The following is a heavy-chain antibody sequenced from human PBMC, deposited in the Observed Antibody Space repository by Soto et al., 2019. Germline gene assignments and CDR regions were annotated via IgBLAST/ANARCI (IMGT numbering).Heavy chain of an antibody. CDR1: GFTFTTYG. CDR3: VREARSGMPSAMIPGHY. CDR2: IWYDGSFK. V-gene: IGHV3-33*01. D-gene: IGHD2-2*01. Sequence: PGGSLRLSCSASGFTFTTYGMHWVRQAPGKGLEWVAVIWYDGSFKYYADSVKGRFTISRDNPKNMLYLQMNSLRAEDTALYYCVREARSGMPSAMIPGHYWGQGTLVTVSS. J-gene: IGHJ4*02.